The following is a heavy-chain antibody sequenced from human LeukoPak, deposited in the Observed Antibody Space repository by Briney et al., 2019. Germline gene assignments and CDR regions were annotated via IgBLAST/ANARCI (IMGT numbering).Heavy chain of an antibody. CDR2: INHSGST. CDR3: ARDNPVAGNRGIDY. V-gene: IGHV4-34*01. Sequence: SETLSLTCAVYGGSFSGYYWSCIRQPPGKGLEWIGEINHSGSTNYNPSLKSRVTISVDTSKNQFPLKLSSVTAAGTAVYYCARDNPVAGNRGIDYWGQGTLVTVSS. D-gene: IGHD6-19*01. J-gene: IGHJ4*02. CDR1: GGSFSGYY.